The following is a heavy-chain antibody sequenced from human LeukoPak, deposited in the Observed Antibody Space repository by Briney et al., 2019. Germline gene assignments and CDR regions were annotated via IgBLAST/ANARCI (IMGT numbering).Heavy chain of an antibody. CDR3: TYSSILLDY. CDR2: ISGSGGST. V-gene: IGHV3-23*01. D-gene: IGHD6-19*01. CDR1: GFTFSSYA. Sequence: GGTLRLSCAASGFTFSSYAMSWVRQAPGKGLEWVSVISGSGGSTYYADSVKGRFTISRDNSKNTLYLQMNSLRAEDTAVYYCTYSSILLDYWGQGTLVTVSS. J-gene: IGHJ4*02.